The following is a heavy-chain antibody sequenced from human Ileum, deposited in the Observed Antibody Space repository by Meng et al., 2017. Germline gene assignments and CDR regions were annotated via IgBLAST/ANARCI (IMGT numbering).Heavy chain of an antibody. CDR2: IHYSGST. J-gene: IGHJ4*02. CDR1: GDSFTDYY. D-gene: IGHD1-26*01. Sequence: QVQLMQWGAGMLKPSETLSLTCNVYGDSFTDYYWNWIRQPPGKGLEWIGEIHYSGSTNYNPSLESRVTISEDTSQKQFSLRLSSVTAADTAVYYCARRIRGGSYLGWGQGTLVTVSS. CDR3: ARRIRGGSYLG. V-gene: IGHV4-34*01.